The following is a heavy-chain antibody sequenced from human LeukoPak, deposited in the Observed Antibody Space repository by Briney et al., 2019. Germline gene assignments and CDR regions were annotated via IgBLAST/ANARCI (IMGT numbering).Heavy chain of an antibody. CDR2: IYPGDSDT. Sequence: GESLKISRKGSGYRFTSYWIGWVRPMPGKGLEWMGIIYPGDSDTRYSPSFQGQVTISADKSISTAYLQWSSLKASDTAMYYCARQYDSSSWYDYWGQGTLVTVSS. D-gene: IGHD6-13*01. J-gene: IGHJ4*02. V-gene: IGHV5-51*01. CDR1: GYRFTSYW. CDR3: ARQYDSSSWYDY.